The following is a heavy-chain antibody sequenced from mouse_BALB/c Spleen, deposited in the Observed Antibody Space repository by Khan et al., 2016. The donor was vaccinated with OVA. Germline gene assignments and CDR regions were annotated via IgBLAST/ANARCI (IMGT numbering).Heavy chain of an antibody. CDR3: ARDGYRYNYAMDY. V-gene: IGHV3-2*02. Sequence: EVQLQESGPGLVKPSQSLSLTCTVTGYSITSDYAWNWIRQFPGNKLEWMGYISSSGSTNYNPALKSRISIPRDTSKNQFFLQLNSVTTEDTATYYCARDGYRYNYAMDYWGQGTSVTVSS. D-gene: IGHD2-3*01. CDR2: ISSSGST. J-gene: IGHJ4*01. CDR1: GYSITSDYA.